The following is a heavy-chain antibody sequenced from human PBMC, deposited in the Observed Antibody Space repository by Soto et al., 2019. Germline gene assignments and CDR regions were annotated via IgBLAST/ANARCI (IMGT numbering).Heavy chain of an antibody. CDR1: VGSISPYY. Sequence: QVQLHESGPGLVKPSETLSLTCTVSVGSISPYYWSWIRQPPGKGLEWIGYVYYSGNTNYNPSLESRVTISVDTSRNRFSLNLTSATAADTAVYYCARKGAAASYAHYYMDVWGRGTAVTVSS. CDR2: VYYSGNT. J-gene: IGHJ6*03. D-gene: IGHD6-13*01. CDR3: ARKGAAASYAHYYMDV. V-gene: IGHV4-59*01.